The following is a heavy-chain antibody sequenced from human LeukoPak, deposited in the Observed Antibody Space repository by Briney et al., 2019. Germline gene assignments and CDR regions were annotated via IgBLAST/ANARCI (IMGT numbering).Heavy chain of an antibody. CDR3: ARGAGYNYPYYFDY. CDR1: GFTVSSNY. V-gene: IGHV3-53*01. Sequence: GGSMRLSCAASGFTVSSNYMNWVRQAPGKGLEWVSVIYGGGNIYYADSVKGRFTISRDNSKNTLYLQMNSLRAEDTAVYYCARGAGYNYPYYFDYWGQGTLVTVSS. CDR2: IYGGGNI. J-gene: IGHJ4*02. D-gene: IGHD5-24*01.